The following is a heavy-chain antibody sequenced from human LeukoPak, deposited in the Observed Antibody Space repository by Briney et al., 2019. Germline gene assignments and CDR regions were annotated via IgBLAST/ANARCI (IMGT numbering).Heavy chain of an antibody. CDR1: GFTFSSYS. CDR2: ISSSSSYI. Sequence: TPGGPLRLSCAASGFTFSSYSMNWARQAPGKGLEWVSSISSSSSYIYYADSVKGRFTISRDNAKNSLYLQMNSLRAEDTAVYYCATAAAGTLGTYYYGMDVWGQGTTVTVSS. V-gene: IGHV3-21*01. D-gene: IGHD6-13*01. J-gene: IGHJ6*02. CDR3: ATAAAGTLGTYYYGMDV.